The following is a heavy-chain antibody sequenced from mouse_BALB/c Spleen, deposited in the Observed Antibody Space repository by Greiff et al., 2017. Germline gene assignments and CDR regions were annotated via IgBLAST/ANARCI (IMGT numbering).Heavy chain of an antibody. V-gene: IGHV5-6-3*01. CDR3: ARDLLTFDY. CDR1: GFTFSSYG. Sequence: EVMLVESGGGLVQPGGSLKLSCAASGFTFSSYGMSWVRQTPDKRLELVATINSNGGSTYYPDSVKGRFTISRDNAKNTLYLQMSSLKSEDTAMYYCARDLLTFDYWGQGTTLTVSS. D-gene: IGHD2-1*01. CDR2: INSNGGST. J-gene: IGHJ2*01.